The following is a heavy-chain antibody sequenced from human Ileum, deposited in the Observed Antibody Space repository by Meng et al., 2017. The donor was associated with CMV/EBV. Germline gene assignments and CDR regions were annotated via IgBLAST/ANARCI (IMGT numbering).Heavy chain of an antibody. CDR2: LRTSGTT. D-gene: IGHD3-10*01. Sequence: QTRLQVSGPGLVKPSETLSLTCIVSGDSIRGYHRTWIRKPAGKGLEWIGRLRTSGTTDHNPSLKSRVTLSIDTSKNQFSLKLNSVTAADTAVYYCGRAGARGVPVDMWGQGTLVTVSS. CDR1: GDSIRGYH. J-gene: IGHJ4*02. CDR3: GRAGARGVPVDM. V-gene: IGHV4-4*07.